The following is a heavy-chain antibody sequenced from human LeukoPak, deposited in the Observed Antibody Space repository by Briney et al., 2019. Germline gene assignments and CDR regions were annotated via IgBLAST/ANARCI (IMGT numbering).Heavy chain of an antibody. CDR3: ARAPRSFWDTAMVTTLFDY. CDR1: GFTFSSYW. D-gene: IGHD5-18*01. V-gene: IGHV3-7*01. Sequence: QPGGSLRLSCAASGFTFSSYWMSWVRQAPGKGLEWVANIKQDGSEKYYVDSVKGRFTISRDNAQNSLYLQMNSLRAEDTAVYYCARAPRSFWDTAMVTTLFDYWGQGTLVTVSS. J-gene: IGHJ4*02. CDR2: IKQDGSEK.